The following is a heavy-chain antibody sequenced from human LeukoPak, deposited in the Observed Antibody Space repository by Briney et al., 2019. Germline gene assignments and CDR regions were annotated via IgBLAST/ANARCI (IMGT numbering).Heavy chain of an antibody. CDR3: ARGGVGCFDY. V-gene: IGHV3-74*01. CDR2: INSDGSSA. CDR1: GFSFSSFA. D-gene: IGHD6-19*01. Sequence: GGSLRLSCAASGFSFSSFAMTWVRQAPGKGLVWVSHINSDGSSATYADSVKGRLTISRDNAKNTVYLEMNSLRAEDTAVYYCARGGVGCFDYWGQGALVTVSS. J-gene: IGHJ4*02.